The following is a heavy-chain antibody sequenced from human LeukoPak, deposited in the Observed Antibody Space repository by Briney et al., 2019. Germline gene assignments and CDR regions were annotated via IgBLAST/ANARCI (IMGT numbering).Heavy chain of an antibody. J-gene: IGHJ5*02. CDR3: ARDWGYSGSYSSPFWFDP. V-gene: IGHV3-21*01. CDR2: ISSSSSYI. D-gene: IGHD1-26*01. Sequence: GGSLRLSCAASGFTFSSYSMNWVRQAPGRGLEWVSSISSSSSYIYYADSVKGRFTISRDDAKNSLYLQMNSLRAEDTAVYYCARDWGYSGSYSSPFWFDPWGQGTLVTVSS. CDR1: GFTFSSYS.